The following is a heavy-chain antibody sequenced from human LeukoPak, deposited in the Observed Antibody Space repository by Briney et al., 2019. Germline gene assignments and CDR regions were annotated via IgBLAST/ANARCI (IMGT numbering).Heavy chain of an antibody. D-gene: IGHD3-3*01. CDR3: ARHARYDFWSGYYTSYGMDV. Sequence: SETLSLTCAVYGGSFSGYYWSWIRQPPGKGLEWIGEINHSGSTNYNPSLKSRVTISVDTSKNQFSLKLSSVTAADTAVYYCARHARYDFWSGYYTSYGMDVWGQGTTVTVSS. CDR1: GGSFSGYY. V-gene: IGHV4-34*01. J-gene: IGHJ6*02. CDR2: INHSGST.